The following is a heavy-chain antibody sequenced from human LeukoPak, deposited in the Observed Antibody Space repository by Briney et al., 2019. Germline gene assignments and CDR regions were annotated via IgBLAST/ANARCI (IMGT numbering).Heavy chain of an antibody. D-gene: IGHD3-22*01. CDR3: ARHAIVVVIGTTNFDY. J-gene: IGHJ4*02. V-gene: IGHV4-4*02. CDR2: IVHSGST. CDR1: GGSISSSNW. Sequence: SGTLSLTCVVSGGSISSSNWWGWVRQSPEKGLEWIGEIVHSGSTDYNPSLKSRVTISVDTSKNQFSLRLSSVTAADTAVCYCARHAIVVVIGTTNFDYWGQGTLVTVSS.